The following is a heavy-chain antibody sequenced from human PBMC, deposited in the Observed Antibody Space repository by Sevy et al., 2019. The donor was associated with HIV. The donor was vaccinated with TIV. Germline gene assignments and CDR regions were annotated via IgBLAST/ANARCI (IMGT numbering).Heavy chain of an antibody. CDR2: IHYTGGT. CDR1: GGSSSNSDSY. J-gene: IGHJ4*02. V-gene: IGHV4-30-4*02. Sequence: SETLSLTCTVSGGSSSNSDSYWSWIRQPPGKGLEWIGYIHYTGGTYYNPFLKSRVAMSVDTSEKQFSLKLSSMTEADTAVYYCASKRGYNHGPFDYWGQGTLVTVSS. D-gene: IGHD5-12*01. CDR3: ASKRGYNHGPFDY.